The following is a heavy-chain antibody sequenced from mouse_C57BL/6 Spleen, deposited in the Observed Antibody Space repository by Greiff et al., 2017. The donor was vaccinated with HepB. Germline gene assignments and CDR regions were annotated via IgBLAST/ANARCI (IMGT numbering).Heavy chain of an antibody. V-gene: IGHV1-64*01. CDR3: AREYSNYPFDY. CDR1: GYTFTSYW. D-gene: IGHD2-5*01. J-gene: IGHJ2*01. Sequence: QVQLQQPGAELVKPGASVKLSRKASGYTFTSYWMHWVKQRPGQGLEWIGMIHPNSGSTNYNEKFKSKATLTVDKSSSTAYMQLSSLTSEDSAVYYCAREYSNYPFDYWGQGTTLTVSS. CDR2: IHPNSGST.